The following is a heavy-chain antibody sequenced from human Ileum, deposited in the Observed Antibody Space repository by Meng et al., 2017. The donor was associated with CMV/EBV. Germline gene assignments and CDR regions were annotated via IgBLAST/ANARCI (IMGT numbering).Heavy chain of an antibody. J-gene: IGHJ5*02. V-gene: IGHV3-74*01. Sequence: FSFSRYWMHWVRQGPGKGPEWVSRINRDGSSTSYADSVRGRFTSSRDNAKNILYLQMNSLRAEDTAVYYCTRDPDLSDVSNNWFDPWGQGTLVTVSS. CDR3: TRDPDLSDVSNNWFDP. CDR2: INRDGSST. D-gene: IGHD5/OR15-5a*01. CDR1: FSFSRYW.